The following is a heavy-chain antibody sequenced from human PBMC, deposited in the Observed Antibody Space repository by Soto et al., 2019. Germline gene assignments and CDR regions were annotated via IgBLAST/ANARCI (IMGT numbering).Heavy chain of an antibody. CDR3: ARDVMPDYCSSTSCYGSFDY. CDR2: MNPNSGNT. J-gene: IGHJ4*02. V-gene: IGHV1-8*01. Sequence: ASVKVSCKASGYTFTSYDINWVRQATGQGLEWMGWMNPNSGNTGYAQKFQGRVTMTRNTSISTAYMELSSVTAADTAVYYCARDVMPDYCSSTSCYGSFDYWGQGTLVTVSS. CDR1: GYTFTSYD. D-gene: IGHD2-2*01.